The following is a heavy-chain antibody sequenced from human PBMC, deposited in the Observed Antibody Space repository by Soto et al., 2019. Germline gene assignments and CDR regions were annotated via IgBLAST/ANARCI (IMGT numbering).Heavy chain of an antibody. CDR1: GFTLSSYW. D-gene: IGHD6-19*01. Sequence: GGSLRLSCEASGFTLSSYWMSWIRQAPGKGLEWVANTRQDGGQSYLVDSVQGRFTISRDNAKNLVYLQMNSLRAEDTAVYYCVRDASTGWHFDSWGQGTLVTVSS. CDR2: TRQDGGQS. V-gene: IGHV3-7*01. CDR3: VRDASTGWHFDS. J-gene: IGHJ4*02.